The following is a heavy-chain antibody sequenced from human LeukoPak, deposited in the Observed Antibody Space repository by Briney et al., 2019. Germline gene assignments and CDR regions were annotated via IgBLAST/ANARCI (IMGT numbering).Heavy chain of an antibody. V-gene: IGHV3-74*01. CDR1: GLMLSSHW. CDR3: ARYFQAPPHL. D-gene: IGHD3-9*01. CDR2: INPDGSRT. Sequence: PGGSLRLSCAAGGLMLSSHWIHWVRQAPGEGLVWVSRINPDGSRTDYADSVKGRFTISRDNTKNTVDLQMNSLRAEDTAVYYCARYFQAPPHLWGQGTLVTVSS. J-gene: IGHJ5*02.